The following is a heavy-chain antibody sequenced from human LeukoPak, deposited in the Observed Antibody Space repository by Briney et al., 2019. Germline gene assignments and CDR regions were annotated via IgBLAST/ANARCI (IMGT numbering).Heavy chain of an antibody. V-gene: IGHV4-39*07. CDR1: GGSISSSSYY. Sequence: SETLSLTCTVSGGSISSSSYYWGWVRQPPGKGLEWIGSIYHSGSTFYNPSLKSRVTISVDTSKNQFSLKLSSVTAADTAVYYCARIRTYYYGSGSPTIDYWGQGTLVTVSS. CDR2: IYHSGST. CDR3: ARIRTYYYGSGSPTIDY. J-gene: IGHJ4*02. D-gene: IGHD3-10*01.